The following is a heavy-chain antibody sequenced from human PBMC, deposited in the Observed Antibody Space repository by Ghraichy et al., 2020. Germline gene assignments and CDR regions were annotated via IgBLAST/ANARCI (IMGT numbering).Heavy chain of an antibody. D-gene: IGHD3-22*01. V-gene: IGHV3-23*01. CDR1: GFTFNNYA. J-gene: IGHJ4*02. CDR3: AKDRLSGYYYYDY. Sequence: GGFLRLSCAASGFTFNNYAMSWVRQAPGKGLEWVSAISGSGAGTYYADSVKGRFTVSRDNSKNTLYLQMNSLRAEDTAVYYCAKDRLSGYYYYDYWGQGTLVTVSS. CDR2: ISGSGAGT.